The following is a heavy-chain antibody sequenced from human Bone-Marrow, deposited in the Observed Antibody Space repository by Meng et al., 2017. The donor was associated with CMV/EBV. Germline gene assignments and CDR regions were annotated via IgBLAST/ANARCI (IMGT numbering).Heavy chain of an antibody. Sequence: GGFLRFSCAASGFTFSSYAMHWVRQAPGKGLEWVAVISYDGSNKYYADSVKGRFTISRDNSKITLYMQMNSLRAEDTAVNYCATGYSSSWAFDYWGQGTLVTVSS. CDR2: ISYDGSNK. CDR3: ATGYSSSWAFDY. CDR1: GFTFSSYA. V-gene: IGHV3-30-3*01. J-gene: IGHJ4*02. D-gene: IGHD6-13*01.